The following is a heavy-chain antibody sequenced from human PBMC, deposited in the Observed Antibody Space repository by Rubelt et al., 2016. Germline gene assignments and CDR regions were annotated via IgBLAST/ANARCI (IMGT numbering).Heavy chain of an antibody. Sequence: QVQLQESGPGLVKPSETLSLTCTVSGVSISSYYWSWIRQPPGKGLEWIGSIYYSGSTYYNPSLKSRVTISEDTSKNQFSLKWSSVTAADTAVEYCARQDSWYYFDHWGQGTLVTVSS. CDR2: IYYSGST. CDR3: ARQDSWYYFDH. J-gene: IGHJ4*02. D-gene: IGHD4-11*01. CDR1: GVSISSYY. V-gene: IGHV4-59*08.